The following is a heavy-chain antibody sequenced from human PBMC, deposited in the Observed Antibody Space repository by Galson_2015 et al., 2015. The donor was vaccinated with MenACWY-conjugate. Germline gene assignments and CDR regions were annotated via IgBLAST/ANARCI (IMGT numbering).Heavy chain of an antibody. CDR1: GFTFSSHA. Sequence: SLRLSCAASGFTFSSHAMTWVRQAPGKGLEWVSGIVGSTTTYYADSVKGRFTISRDSSKNTLYLQMTDLRVEDTAVYFCAKAGTYYVGYFDSWGQGALVTVFS. CDR2: IVGSTTT. V-gene: IGHV3-23*01. J-gene: IGHJ4*02. D-gene: IGHD1-26*01. CDR3: AKAGTYYVGYFDS.